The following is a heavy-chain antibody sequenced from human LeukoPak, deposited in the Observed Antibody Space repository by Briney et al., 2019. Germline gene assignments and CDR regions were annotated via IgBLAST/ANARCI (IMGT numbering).Heavy chain of an antibody. CDR1: GYSFTNYW. V-gene: IGHV5-51*01. CDR3: ARPQDSSSWTAFDI. CDR2: IYPGDSDT. J-gene: IGHJ3*02. Sequence: GESLKIPCKGSGYSFTNYWIGWVRQMPGKGLEWMGIIYPGDSDTRYSPSFQGQVTISADKSISTAYLQWNSLKASDTAMYYCARPQDSSSWTAFDIWGQGTMVTVSS. D-gene: IGHD6-13*01.